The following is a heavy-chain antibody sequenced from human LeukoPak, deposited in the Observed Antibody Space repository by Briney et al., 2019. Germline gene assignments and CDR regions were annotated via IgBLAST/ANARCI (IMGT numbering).Heavy chain of an antibody. J-gene: IGHJ5*02. D-gene: IGHD2-2*01. CDR2: VYHSGST. CDR3: ARVVGSSSSKNWFDP. CDR1: GYSITDGYY. V-gene: IGHV4-38-2*01. Sequence: SETLSLTCAVSGYSITDGYYWGWIRQPPGKGPEYVGFVYHSGSTYYNPSLRRRVTMSVDTSKNQFSLNLTSVTAADTAVYFCARVVGSSSSKNWFDPWGQGTLVTVSS.